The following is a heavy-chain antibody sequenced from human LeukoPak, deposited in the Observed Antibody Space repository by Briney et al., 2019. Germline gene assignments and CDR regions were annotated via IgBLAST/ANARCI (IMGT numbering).Heavy chain of an antibody. CDR3: ATGYSGYRRSYYYGMDV. CDR1: GFTVSSNY. J-gene: IGHJ6*02. CDR2: IYTDGST. Sequence: AGGSLRLSCAASGFTVSSNYMTWVRQAPGKGLEWVSLIYTDGSTYYADSVKGRFTISRHNSKNTLYIQMNSLGADDTAVYYCATGYSGYRRSYYYGMDVWGQGTTVTVS. D-gene: IGHD5-12*01. V-gene: IGHV3-53*04.